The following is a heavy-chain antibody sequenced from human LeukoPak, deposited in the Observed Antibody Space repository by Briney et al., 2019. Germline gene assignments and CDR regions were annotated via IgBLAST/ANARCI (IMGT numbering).Heavy chain of an antibody. J-gene: IGHJ4*02. Sequence: GGSLRLSCAASGFTFSSYGMSWVRHAPGKGLEWVSDISGSGGSTYYADSVKGRFTISRDNSKNTLYLQMNSLRAEDTAVYYCARDPSSGSYSYWGQGTLVTVSS. D-gene: IGHD1-26*01. CDR2: ISGSGGST. V-gene: IGHV3-23*01. CDR1: GFTFSSYG. CDR3: ARDPSSGSYSY.